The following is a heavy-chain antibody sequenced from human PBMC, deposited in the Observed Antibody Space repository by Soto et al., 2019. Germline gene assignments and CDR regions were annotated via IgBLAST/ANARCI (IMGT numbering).Heavy chain of an antibody. CDR1: GYAFATYG. V-gene: IGHV1-18*01. CDR3: ARLAPCSWGVCYSRPLDY. J-gene: IGHJ4*02. Sequence: QVHLQQSGAEVKKPGASVKVSCKASGYAFATYGIAWVRQAAGQGLEWMGWITTDNGDTNYDQRLRGRVNLNTDSYTSTAYMELRSLRSEDTAVYFCARLAPCSWGVCYSRPLDYLGQGSLVTVSS. D-gene: IGHD2-15*01. CDR2: ITTDNGDT.